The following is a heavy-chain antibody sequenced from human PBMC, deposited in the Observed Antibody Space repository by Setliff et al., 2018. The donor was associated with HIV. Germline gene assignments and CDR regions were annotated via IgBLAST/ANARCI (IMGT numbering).Heavy chain of an antibody. CDR2: IYSGGST. CDR3: ARAMVPDSSGYYRPPAFDI. CDR1: GFAVSSNY. J-gene: IGHJ3*02. D-gene: IGHD3-22*01. Sequence: GESLKISCAASGFAVSSNYMSWVRQAPGKGLEWVSVIYSGGSTYYADSVKGRFTISRDNSKNTLYLQMNSLRAEDTAVYYCARAMVPDSSGYYRPPAFDIWGQGTMVTVSS. V-gene: IGHV3-53*01.